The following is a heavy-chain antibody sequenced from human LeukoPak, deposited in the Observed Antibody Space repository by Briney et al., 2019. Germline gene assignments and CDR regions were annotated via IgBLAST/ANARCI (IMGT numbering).Heavy chain of an antibody. CDR1: GGSFSGYY. Sequence: SETLSLTCAVYGGSFSGYYGSWIRQPPGRGLEWIGSIYYSGSTYYNPSLKSRVTISVDTSKNQFSLKLSSVTAADTAVYYCARRRCSSTSCSDYWGQGTLVTVSS. CDR2: IYYSGST. D-gene: IGHD2-2*01. V-gene: IGHV4-34*01. J-gene: IGHJ4*02. CDR3: ARRRCSSTSCSDY.